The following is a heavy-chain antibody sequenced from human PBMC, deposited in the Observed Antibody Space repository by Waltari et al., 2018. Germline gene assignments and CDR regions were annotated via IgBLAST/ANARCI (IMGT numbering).Heavy chain of an antibody. Sequence: EVQLVQSGAEVKKPGATVKISCKASGYTFTDYYMHWVQQAPGKGLEWMGRVDPEDGRTRHAENFQGRVTITAYTSTDTAYMELSSLRSEDTAVYYCATGDDYSPLWGQGTLVTVSS. D-gene: IGHD3-16*01. CDR2: VDPEDGRT. CDR1: GYTFTDYY. CDR3: ATGDDYSPL. V-gene: IGHV1-69-2*01. J-gene: IGHJ4*02.